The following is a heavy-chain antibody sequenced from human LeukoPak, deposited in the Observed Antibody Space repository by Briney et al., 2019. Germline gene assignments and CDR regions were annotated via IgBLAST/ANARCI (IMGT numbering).Heavy chain of an antibody. CDR2: IIPIFGTA. CDR1: GGTFSSYA. CDR3: ARDSKGFYCSSTSCESPLGN. V-gene: IGHV1-69*13. D-gene: IGHD2-2*01. Sequence: ASVKVSCKASGGTFSSYAISWVRQAPGQGLEWMGGIIPIFGTANYAQKFQGRVTITADESTSTAYMELSSLRSEDTAVYYCARDSKGFYCSSTSCESPLGNWGQGTLVTVSS. J-gene: IGHJ4*02.